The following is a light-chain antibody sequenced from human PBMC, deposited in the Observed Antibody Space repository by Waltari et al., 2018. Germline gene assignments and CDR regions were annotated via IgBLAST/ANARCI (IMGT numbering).Light chain of an antibody. CDR1: SSNIGAGYD. CDR3: QSYDNSLSVSL. V-gene: IGLV1-40*01. CDR2: GNT. J-gene: IGLJ2*01. Sequence: QSGLTQPPSVSGAPGQRVTISCTGSSSNIGAGYDVHWYQLLPGTAPKLLISGNTNRPSGVPDRFSGSKCCTSASLAITGLQAEDEGDYYCQSYDNSLSVSLFGGGTKLTVL.